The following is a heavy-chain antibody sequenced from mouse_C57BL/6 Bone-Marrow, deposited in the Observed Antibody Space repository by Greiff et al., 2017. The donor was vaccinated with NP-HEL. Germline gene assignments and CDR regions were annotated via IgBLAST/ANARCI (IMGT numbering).Heavy chain of an antibody. J-gene: IGHJ4*01. CDR1: GFTFSNYW. Sequence: DVMLVESGGGLVQPGGSMKLSCVASGFTFSNYWMNWVRQSPEKGLEWVAQIRLKSDNYATHYAESVKGRFTISRDDSKSSVYLQMNNLRAEDTGIYYCTGGYGSSWAMDYWGQGTSVTVSS. CDR2: IRLKSDNYAT. D-gene: IGHD1-1*01. V-gene: IGHV6-3*01. CDR3: TGGYGSSWAMDY.